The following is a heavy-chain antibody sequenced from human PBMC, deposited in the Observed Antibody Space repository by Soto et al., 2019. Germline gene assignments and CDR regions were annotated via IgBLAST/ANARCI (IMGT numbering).Heavy chain of an antibody. J-gene: IGHJ5*02. CDR1: GFTFSSYS. CDR3: AREADILNWFDP. CDR2: ISSSSSTI. D-gene: IGHD3-9*01. Sequence: GGSLRLSCAASGFTFSSYSMNWVRQAPGKGLGWVSYISSSSSTIYYADSVKGRFTISRDNAKNSLHLQMNSLRAEDTAVYYCAREADILNWFDPWGQGTLVTVSS. V-gene: IGHV3-48*01.